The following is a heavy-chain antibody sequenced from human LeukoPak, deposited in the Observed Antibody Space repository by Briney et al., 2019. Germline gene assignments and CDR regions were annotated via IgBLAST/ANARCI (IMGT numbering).Heavy chain of an antibody. J-gene: IGHJ4*02. Sequence: SVKVSCKASGGTFSSYAISWVRQAPGQGLEWMGRIIPIFGIANYAQKFQGRVTITADKSTSTAYMELSSPRSEDTAVYYCAREGPIMAPSPMDYWGQGTLVTVSS. CDR1: GGTFSSYA. V-gene: IGHV1-69*04. CDR3: AREGPIMAPSPMDY. D-gene: IGHD5-12*01. CDR2: IIPIFGIA.